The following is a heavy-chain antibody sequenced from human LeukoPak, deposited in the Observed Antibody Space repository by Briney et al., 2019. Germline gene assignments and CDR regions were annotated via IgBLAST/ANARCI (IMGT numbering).Heavy chain of an antibody. V-gene: IGHV4-4*07. D-gene: IGHD3-9*01. CDR2: IYTSGST. Sequence: PSETLSLTCTVSGGSISSYYWSWIRQPAGKGLEWIGRIYTSGSTSYNPSLKSRVTMSVDTSKNQFSLKLSSVTAADTAVYYCARDTRLTEGIYYYYYYMDVWGKGTTVTVSS. CDR3: ARDTRLTEGIYYYYYYMDV. J-gene: IGHJ6*03. CDR1: GGSISSYY.